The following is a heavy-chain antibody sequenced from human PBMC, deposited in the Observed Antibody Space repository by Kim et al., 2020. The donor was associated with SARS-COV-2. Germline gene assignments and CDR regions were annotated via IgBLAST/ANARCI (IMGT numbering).Heavy chain of an antibody. V-gene: IGHV4-31*03. CDR2: IYYSGST. CDR3: AITGNYYDSSGYYGDAFDI. Sequence: SETLSLTCTVSGGSISSGGYYWSWIRQHPGKGLEWIGYIYYSGSTYYNPSLKSRVTISVDTSKNQFSLKLSSVTAADTAVYYCAITGNYYDSSGYYGDAFDIWGQGTMVTVSS. D-gene: IGHD3-22*01. J-gene: IGHJ3*02. CDR1: GGSISSGGYY.